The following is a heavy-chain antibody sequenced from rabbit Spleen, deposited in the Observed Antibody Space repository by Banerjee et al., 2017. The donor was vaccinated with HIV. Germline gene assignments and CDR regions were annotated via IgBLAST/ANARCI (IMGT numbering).Heavy chain of an antibody. CDR2: IYNGDGSI. CDR1: RIDFSSYYY. CDR3: VRGDATDWKYDL. V-gene: IGHV1S45*01. J-gene: IGHJ3*01. Sequence: QEQLEESGGGLVTPGTSLTLTCTASRIDFSSYYYMCWVRQAPGKGLEWIACIYNGDGSIYYASWAKGRFTISKTSSTTVTLQMTSLTVADTATYFCVRGDATDWKYDLWGQGTLVTVS. D-gene: IGHD2-1*01.